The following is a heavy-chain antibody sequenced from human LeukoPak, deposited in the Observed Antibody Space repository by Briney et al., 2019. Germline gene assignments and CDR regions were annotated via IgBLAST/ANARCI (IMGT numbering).Heavy chain of an antibody. J-gene: IGHJ3*02. CDR2: MYPGDSDT. Sequence: GESVKISCRGSGYSFSTYWVGWVRQMPGKGLEWMGIMYPGDSDTRYSPSFQGQFTISADKSISTAYLQWSSLKASDTAMYYCARRDGYNMGAFDIWGQGTMVTVSS. V-gene: IGHV5-51*03. CDR3: ARRDGYNMGAFDI. D-gene: IGHD5-24*01. CDR1: GYSFSTYW.